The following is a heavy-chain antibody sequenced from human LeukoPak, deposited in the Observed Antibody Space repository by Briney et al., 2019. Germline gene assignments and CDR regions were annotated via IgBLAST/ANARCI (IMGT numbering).Heavy chain of an antibody. CDR2: IYYSGST. D-gene: IGHD3-22*01. Sequence: SETLSLTCTVSGGSSSSGAYYWGWIRQPPGKGLEWIGTIYYSGSTYYNPSLKSRITISVDTSKNHFSLKLSSVTAADTAVYYCARAPNSSGYYFYFDYWGQGTLVTVSS. CDR3: ARAPNSSGYYFYFDY. V-gene: IGHV4-39*02. J-gene: IGHJ4*02. CDR1: GGSSSSGAYY.